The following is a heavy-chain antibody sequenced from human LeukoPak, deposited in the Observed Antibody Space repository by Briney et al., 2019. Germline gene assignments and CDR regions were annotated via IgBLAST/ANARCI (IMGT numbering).Heavy chain of an antibody. Sequence: ASVKVSCKASGYTFTGYYIHWVRQAPGQGLEWMGWINPNSGGTNYAQKFQGRVTMTRDTSISTAYIELSRLGSDDTALYYCARHRGTSDTFDIWGQGTMVTVSS. J-gene: IGHJ3*02. CDR3: ARHRGTSDTFDI. CDR2: INPNSGGT. CDR1: GYTFTGYY. V-gene: IGHV1-2*02. D-gene: IGHD1-1*01.